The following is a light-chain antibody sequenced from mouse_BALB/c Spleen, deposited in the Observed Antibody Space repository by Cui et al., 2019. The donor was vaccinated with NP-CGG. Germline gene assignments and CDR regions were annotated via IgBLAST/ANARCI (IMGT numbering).Light chain of an antibody. CDR3: ALWYSNHWV. CDR2: GTN. J-gene: IGLJ1*01. CDR1: TGTVTTSNY. V-gene: IGLV1*01. Sequence: QAVVTQPSAPTPSPRQPVTLPSPSSTGTVTTSNYANWVQEKPDHLFTGLIGGTNNRAPGVPARFSGSLIGDKAALTITGAQTEDEAIYFCALWYSNHWVFGGGTKLTVL.